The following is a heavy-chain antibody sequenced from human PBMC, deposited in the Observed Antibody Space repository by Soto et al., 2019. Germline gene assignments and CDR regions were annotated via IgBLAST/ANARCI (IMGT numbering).Heavy chain of an antibody. V-gene: IGHV1-69*06. J-gene: IGHJ3*02. CDR2: IIPIFGTA. CDR1: GGTFSGYA. Sequence: GXSVKVSCKASGGTFSGYAISWVRQAPGQGLEWMGGIIPIFGTANYAQKFQGRVTITADKSTSTAYMELSSLRSEDTAVYYCARIKYSGYDYHDAFDIWGQGTMVTVSS. D-gene: IGHD5-12*01. CDR3: ARIKYSGYDYHDAFDI.